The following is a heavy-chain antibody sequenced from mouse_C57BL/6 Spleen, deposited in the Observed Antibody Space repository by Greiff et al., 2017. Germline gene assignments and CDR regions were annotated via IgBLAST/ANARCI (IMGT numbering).Heavy chain of an antibody. V-gene: IGHV1-82*01. CDR1: GYAFSSSW. J-gene: IGHJ3*01. Sequence: VQLQQSGPELVKPGASVKISCKASGYAFSSSWMNWVKQRPGKGLEWIGRIYPGDGATNYKGKFKGKATMTADKSSNTAYMQLSRLTSEASAVYFCAKGAGFAYWGQGTLVTVSA. CDR2: IYPGDGAT. CDR3: AKGAGFAY.